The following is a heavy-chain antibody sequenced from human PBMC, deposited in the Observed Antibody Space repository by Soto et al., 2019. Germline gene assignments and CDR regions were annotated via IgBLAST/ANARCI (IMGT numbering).Heavy chain of an antibody. D-gene: IGHD3-22*01. CDR2: IWYDGSNK. V-gene: IGHV3-33*08. CDR1: GFTFSSYA. CDR3: ARYGYYYDSSGYPDAFDI. Sequence: GGSLRLSCAASGFTFSSYAMHWVRQVPGKGLERVAVIWYDGSNKYYADSVKGRFTISRDNSKNTLYLQMNSLRAEDTAVYYCARYGYYYDSSGYPDAFDIWGQGTMVTVSS. J-gene: IGHJ3*02.